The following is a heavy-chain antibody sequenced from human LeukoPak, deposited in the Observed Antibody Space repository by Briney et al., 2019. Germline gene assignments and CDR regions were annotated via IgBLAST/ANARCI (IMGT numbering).Heavy chain of an antibody. J-gene: IGHJ4*02. V-gene: IGHV4-59*08. CDR2: IYYTGAT. D-gene: IGHD4-17*01. Sequence: SETLSLTCTVSGGSVTDDYWSWIRQPPGKGLEWIGYIYYTGATNSIPSLKSRVTIAVDTSKNQVSLKLTSVTAAGTAVYFCARHDHGALGFWGQGALVTVSS. CDR1: GGSVTDDY. CDR3: ARHDHGALGF.